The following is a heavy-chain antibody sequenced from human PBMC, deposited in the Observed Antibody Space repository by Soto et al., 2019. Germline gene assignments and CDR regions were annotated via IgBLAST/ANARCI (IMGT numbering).Heavy chain of an antibody. CDR2: ISYDGSNK. D-gene: IGHD6-19*01. J-gene: IGHJ1*01. Sequence: GGSLRLSCAASGFTFSSYAMHWVRQAPGKGLEWVAVISYDGSNKYYADSVKGRFTISRDNSKNTLYLQMNSLRAEDTAVYYCARDRIAVAGNPEYFQHWGQGT. CDR3: ARDRIAVAGNPEYFQH. CDR1: GFTFSSYA. V-gene: IGHV3-30-3*01.